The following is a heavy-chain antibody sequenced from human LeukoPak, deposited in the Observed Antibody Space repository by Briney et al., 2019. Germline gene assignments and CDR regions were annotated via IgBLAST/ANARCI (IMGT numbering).Heavy chain of an antibody. Sequence: GGSLRLSCAASGVTFSSYSMNWVRQTPGKGLEWVSCISSSSSYIYYADSVKGRFTISRDNAKNSLYPQMHSLRAEDTAVYYCARAGPLRGVSPCGMDVWGQGTTVTVSS. J-gene: IGHJ6*02. CDR3: ARAGPLRGVSPCGMDV. D-gene: IGHD3-10*01. CDR1: GVTFSSYS. V-gene: IGHV3-21*01. CDR2: ISSSSSYI.